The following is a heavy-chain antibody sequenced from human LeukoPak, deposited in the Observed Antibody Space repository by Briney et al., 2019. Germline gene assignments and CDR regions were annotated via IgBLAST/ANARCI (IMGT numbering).Heavy chain of an antibody. D-gene: IGHD6-19*01. CDR1: GFSFSSYS. CDR2: ISDSGTYT. J-gene: IGHJ4*02. V-gene: IGHV3-21*01. CDR3: ARKALAGSLHFDY. Sequence: GGSLRLSCAASGFSFSSYSMNWVRQAPGKGLAWVSSISDSGTYTYYADSGKGRFTISRDIAKNSLYLQMNSLRAEDTAVYYCARKALAGSLHFDYWGQGTLVTVSS.